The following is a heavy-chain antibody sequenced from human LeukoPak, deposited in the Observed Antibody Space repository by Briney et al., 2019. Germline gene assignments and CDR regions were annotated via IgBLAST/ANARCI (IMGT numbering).Heavy chain of an antibody. Sequence: GGSLRLSCAASGFTFSSYSMNWVRQAPGKGLEWASSISSSSSYIYYADSVKGRFTISRDNAKNSLYLQMNSLRAEGTAVYYCAAPPNYYDSSGYYGYWGQGTLVTVSS. J-gene: IGHJ4*02. CDR3: AAPPNYYDSSGYYGY. CDR2: ISSSSSYI. D-gene: IGHD3-22*01. V-gene: IGHV3-21*01. CDR1: GFTFSSYS.